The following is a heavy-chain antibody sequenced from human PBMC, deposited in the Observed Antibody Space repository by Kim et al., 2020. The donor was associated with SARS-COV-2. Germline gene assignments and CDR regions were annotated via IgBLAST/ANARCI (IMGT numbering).Heavy chain of an antibody. Sequence: SGKGRFTISRDNSKNTLYLQMNSLRAEDTAVYYCAKWGILTGYPYDAFDIWGQGTMVTVSS. D-gene: IGHD3-9*01. J-gene: IGHJ3*02. CDR3: AKWGILTGYPYDAFDI. V-gene: IGHV3-23*01.